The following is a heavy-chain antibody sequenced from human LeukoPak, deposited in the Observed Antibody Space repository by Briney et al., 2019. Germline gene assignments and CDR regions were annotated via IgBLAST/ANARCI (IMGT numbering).Heavy chain of an antibody. Sequence: SQTLSLTCAVSGGSISSSIYSWGWIRQPPGNGLEWIGSIYYSGSTYYNPSLKSRVTISVDRSKKQFSLKLSSVTAADTAVYYCARLPTQTYNGYHIDYWGQGTLVTVSS. J-gene: IGHJ4*02. V-gene: IGHV4-39*01. CDR3: ARLPTQTYNGYHIDY. CDR1: GGSISSSIYS. CDR2: IYYSGST. D-gene: IGHD1-14*01.